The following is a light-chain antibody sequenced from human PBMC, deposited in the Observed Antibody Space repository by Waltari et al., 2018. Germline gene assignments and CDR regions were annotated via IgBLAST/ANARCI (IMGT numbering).Light chain of an antibody. CDR1: QSVLYSYNNKNY. V-gene: IGKV4-1*01. Sequence: DIVMTQSPDSLAVSLGERATINCKSSQSVLYSYNNKNYLAWFQQKPGQPPKLLIFWASTRASGVPARFSGSGSGTDFILTISSLQAEDVAVYYCQQYFSLPLTFGGGTKVEIK. J-gene: IGKJ4*01. CDR2: WAS. CDR3: QQYFSLPLT.